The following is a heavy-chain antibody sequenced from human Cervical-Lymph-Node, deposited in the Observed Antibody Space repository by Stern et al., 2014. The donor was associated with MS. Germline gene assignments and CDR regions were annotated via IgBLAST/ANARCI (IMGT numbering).Heavy chain of an antibody. CDR2: IDWDDDN. Sequence: QVTLRESGPALVKPTQTLTLTCTFSGFSLSTSGMCVSWLRQPPGKALEWLALIDWDDDNYYSTSLKTRLTISKDTSKNQVVLTVTNMDPVDTATYYCARIRGQPRGYYGMDVWGQGTTVTVSS. J-gene: IGHJ6*02. CDR3: ARIRGQPRGYYGMDV. CDR1: GFSLSTSGMC. V-gene: IGHV2-70*01. D-gene: IGHD1-1*01.